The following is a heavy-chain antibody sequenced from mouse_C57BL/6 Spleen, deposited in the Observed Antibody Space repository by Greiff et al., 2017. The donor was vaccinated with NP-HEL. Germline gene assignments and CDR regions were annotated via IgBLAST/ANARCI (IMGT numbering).Heavy chain of an antibody. D-gene: IGHD1-1*01. J-gene: IGHJ2*01. CDR1: GFNIKDDY. Sequence: VHVKQSGAELVRPGASVKLSCTASGFNIKDDYMHWVKQRPEQGLEWIGWIDPENGDTEYASKFQGKATITADTSSNTAYLQLSSLTSEDTAVYYCTTSDYGSSPFDYWGQGTTLTVSS. V-gene: IGHV14-4*01. CDR3: TTSDYGSSPFDY. CDR2: IDPENGDT.